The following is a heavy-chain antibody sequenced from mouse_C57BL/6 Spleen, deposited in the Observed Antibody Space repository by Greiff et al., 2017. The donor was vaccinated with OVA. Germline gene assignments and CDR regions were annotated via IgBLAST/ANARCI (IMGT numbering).Heavy chain of an antibody. CDR3: ARQRGTGYFDY. V-gene: IGHV5-17*01. Sequence: EVKLMESGGGLVKPGGSLKLSCAASGFTFSDYGMHWVRQAPEKGLEWVAYISSGSSTIYYADTVKGRFTISRDNAKNTLFLQMTSLRSEDTAMYYCARQRGTGYFDYWGQGTTLTVSS. J-gene: IGHJ2*01. CDR2: ISSGSSTI. D-gene: IGHD4-1*01. CDR1: GFTFSDYG.